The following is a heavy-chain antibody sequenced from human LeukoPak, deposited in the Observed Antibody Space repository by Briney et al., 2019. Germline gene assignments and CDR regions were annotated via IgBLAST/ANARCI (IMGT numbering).Heavy chain of an antibody. J-gene: IGHJ6*02. Sequence: ASVKVSCKASGYTFTGYWMHWVRQAPGQGPEWMGWITPNNGDTKYAQKFQGRVTMTRDTSINTAYMELKWLTSDDTAVYYCAKGLRIAVAKTYYYYYGMDVWGQGTTVTVSS. CDR2: ITPNNGDT. CDR3: AKGLRIAVAKTYYYYYGMDV. V-gene: IGHV1-2*02. CDR1: GYTFTGYW. D-gene: IGHD6-19*01.